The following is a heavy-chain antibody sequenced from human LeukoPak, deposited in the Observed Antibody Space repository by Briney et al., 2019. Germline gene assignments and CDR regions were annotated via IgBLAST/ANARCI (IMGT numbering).Heavy chain of an antibody. V-gene: IGHV4-39*01. CDR1: GDSISNNNYY. J-gene: IGHJ6*03. CDR2: LYSGGSA. Sequence: PETLSLTCTVSGDSISNNNYYWGWIRQPPGKGLEWIGGLYSGGSAYYDPSLRSRVTISVDTSKNQFSLKLSSVTASDTAVYYCARHQYYYYMDVWGTGTTVTVSS. CDR3: ARHQYYYYMDV.